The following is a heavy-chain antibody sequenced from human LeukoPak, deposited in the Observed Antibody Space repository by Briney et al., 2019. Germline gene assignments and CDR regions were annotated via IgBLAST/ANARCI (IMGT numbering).Heavy chain of an antibody. Sequence: SETLSLTCAVYGGSFNPYYWTWIRQPPGKGLEWIGEINHSGSTNYNPSLKSRITISVDTSKNQFSLKLTSVTAADTAVYYCARVWDGSGSSLDYWGQGALVTVSS. V-gene: IGHV4-34*01. J-gene: IGHJ4*02. CDR3: ARVWDGSGSSLDY. D-gene: IGHD3-10*01. CDR1: GGSFNPYY. CDR2: INHSGST.